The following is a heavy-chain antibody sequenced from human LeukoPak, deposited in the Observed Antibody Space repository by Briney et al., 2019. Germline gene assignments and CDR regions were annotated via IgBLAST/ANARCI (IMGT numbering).Heavy chain of an antibody. CDR3: AIDYGSGSYYNYHYGMDI. V-gene: IGHV1-46*01. CDR1: GYTFTSYY. J-gene: IGHJ6*02. Sequence: GASVTVSCKASGYTFTSYYMHWVRQAPGQGLEWMGIINPSGGSTSYAQKFQGRITMTRDTSTSTVYMELSSLRSEDTAVYYCAIDYGSGSYYNYHYGMDIWGQGTTVTVSS. CDR2: INPSGGST. D-gene: IGHD3-10*01.